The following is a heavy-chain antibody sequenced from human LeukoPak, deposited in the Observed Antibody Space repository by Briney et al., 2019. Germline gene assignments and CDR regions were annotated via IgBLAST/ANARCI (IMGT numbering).Heavy chain of an antibody. Sequence: ASVKVSCKASGYTFTSYDINWVRQATGQGLEWMGWMNPSSGNTGYAQKFQGRVTITRNTSISTAYMELSSLRSEDTAVYYCARGPGGSKSYYFDYWGQGTLVTVSS. CDR1: GYTFTSYD. V-gene: IGHV1-8*03. CDR3: ARGPGGSKSYYFDY. J-gene: IGHJ4*02. CDR2: MNPSSGNT.